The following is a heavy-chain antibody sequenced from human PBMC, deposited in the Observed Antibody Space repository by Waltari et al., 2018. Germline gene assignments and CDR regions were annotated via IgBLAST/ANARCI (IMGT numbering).Heavy chain of an antibody. CDR3: ARDVAYSSSPNYYFDY. J-gene: IGHJ4*02. CDR2: INAGNGNT. Sequence: QVHLVQSGDEVKKPGASVKVSCKASGYTFHSSALHWVRHAPGQRLEWMGWINAGNGNTKYSQEFQGRVTITRDTSASTAYMELSSLRSEDMAVYYCARDVAYSSSPNYYFDYWGQGTLVTVSS. D-gene: IGHD6-6*01. CDR1: GYTFHSSA. V-gene: IGHV1-3*03.